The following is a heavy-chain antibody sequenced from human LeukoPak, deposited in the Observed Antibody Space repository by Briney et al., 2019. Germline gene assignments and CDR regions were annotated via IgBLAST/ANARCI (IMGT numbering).Heavy chain of an antibody. Sequence: SETLSLTCTVSIDFTSTYYCNWIPQPAGNRREWIGRIQTIGSSNYNPSLRSRVSMSLYTSKTQFSLPVRSVTAAHTAVYFCARGRSHFDLWGEGTLVT. CDR3: ARGRSHFDL. J-gene: IGHJ4*02. D-gene: IGHD1-26*01. V-gene: IGHV4-4*07. CDR1: IDFTSTYY. CDR2: IQTIGSS.